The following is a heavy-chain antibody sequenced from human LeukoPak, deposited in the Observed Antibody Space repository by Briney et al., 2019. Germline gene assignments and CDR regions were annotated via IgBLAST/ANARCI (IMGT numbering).Heavy chain of an antibody. D-gene: IGHD6-13*01. CDR1: GYTFTSYD. Sequence: ASVKVSCKASGYTFTSYDINWVRQATGQGLEWMGWMNPNSGNTGYAQKFQGRVTMTRNTSISTAYMELSSLRSENTAVYYCARVEGPSIAAAVPHSFDPWGQGTLVTVSS. V-gene: IGHV1-8*01. CDR3: ARVEGPSIAAAVPHSFDP. J-gene: IGHJ5*02. CDR2: MNPNSGNT.